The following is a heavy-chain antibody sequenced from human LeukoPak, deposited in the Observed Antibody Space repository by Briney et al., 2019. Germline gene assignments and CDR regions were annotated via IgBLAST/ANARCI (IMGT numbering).Heavy chain of an antibody. CDR3: ARHRARYFDY. D-gene: IGHD6-6*01. J-gene: IGHJ4*02. CDR2: IYPGDSDT. CDR1: ENSFTTSW. Sequence: GESLKISCKASENSFTTSWIGWVRQMPGRGLEWMGIIYPGDSDTRYSPSFQGRVTISADKSISTAFLQWSSLKASDTAMYYCARHRARYFDYWGQETLVTVSS. V-gene: IGHV5-51*01.